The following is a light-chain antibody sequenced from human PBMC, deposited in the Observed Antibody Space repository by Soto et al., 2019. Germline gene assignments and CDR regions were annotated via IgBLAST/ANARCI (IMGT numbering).Light chain of an antibody. J-gene: IGKJ1*01. CDR3: QHYNNWPRT. V-gene: IGKV3-15*01. CDR2: GAS. CDR1: QSVSSN. Sequence: IVMTQSPATLSVSPGERATLSCRASQSVSSNLAWYQQKPGQAPRLLIYGASTRATGIPARFNGSGSGTEFTLNISSLQSEDFAVYYCQHYNNWPRTFGEGTKVVIK.